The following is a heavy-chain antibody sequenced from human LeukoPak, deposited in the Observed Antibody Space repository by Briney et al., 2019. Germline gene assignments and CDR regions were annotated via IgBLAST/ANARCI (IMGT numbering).Heavy chain of an antibody. V-gene: IGHV3-23*01. J-gene: IGHJ4*02. CDR3: AKASRYCSSTSCPMDY. Sequence: GGSLRLSCAASGFTFSSYGMSWVRQAPGKGLEWVAAISGSAASTYYADSVKGRFTISRDNSKNALYLQMSSLRAEDTAVYYCAKASRYCSSTSCPMDYWGQGTLVTVSS. CDR2: ISGSAAST. D-gene: IGHD2-2*01. CDR1: GFTFSSYG.